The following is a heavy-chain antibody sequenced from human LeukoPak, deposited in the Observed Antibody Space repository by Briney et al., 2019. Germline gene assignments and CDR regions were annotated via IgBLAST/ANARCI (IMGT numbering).Heavy chain of an antibody. CDR1: GFTFSSYS. V-gene: IGHV3-23*01. CDR2: ISGSGGST. Sequence: KPGGSLRLSCAASGFTFSSYSMSWARQAPGKGLEWVSGISGSGGSTDYADSVKGRFTISRDNSKNTLYLQMNSLRVEDTAAYYCAKDPGYQVVYCFDYWGQGTLVTVSS. D-gene: IGHD2-2*01. CDR3: AKDPGYQVVYCFDY. J-gene: IGHJ4*02.